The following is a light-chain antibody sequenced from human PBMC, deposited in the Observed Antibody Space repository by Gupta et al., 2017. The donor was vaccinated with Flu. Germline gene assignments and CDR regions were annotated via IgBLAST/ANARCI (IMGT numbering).Light chain of an antibody. CDR1: QSFSSY. V-gene: IGKV3-11*01. CDR2: DAS. J-gene: IGKJ4*01. CDR3: QQRSNWPPLT. Sequence: EIVLTQSPATLSLSPGERATLSCRASQSFSSYLAWYQQKPGQAPRLLIYDASNRATGIPARFSGSGSGTDFTLTISSLEPEDVAVYYCQQRSNWPPLTFGGGTKVEIK.